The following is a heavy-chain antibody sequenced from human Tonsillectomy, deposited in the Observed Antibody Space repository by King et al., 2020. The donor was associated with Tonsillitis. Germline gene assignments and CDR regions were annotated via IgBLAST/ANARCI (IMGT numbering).Heavy chain of an antibody. Sequence: VQLVESGAEVKKPGESLKISCKGSGYSFTTYWIGWVRQMPGKGLEWMGIIYPGDSDTRYSPAFQGQVIISADKSISTAYLQWSSLKASDPAMYYCATTLDYDILTGLFYWGQGTLVTVSS. D-gene: IGHD3-9*01. J-gene: IGHJ4*02. CDR1: GYSFTTYW. CDR2: IYPGDSDT. CDR3: ATTLDYDILTGLFY. V-gene: IGHV5-51*01.